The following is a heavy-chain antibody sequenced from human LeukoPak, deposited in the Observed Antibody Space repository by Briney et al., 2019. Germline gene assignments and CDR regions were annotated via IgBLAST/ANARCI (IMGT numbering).Heavy chain of an antibody. J-gene: IGHJ3*02. Sequence: SVKVSCKSSGGTCGRHGISWVRQAPGQGLEWMGGIIPIFGITNYAQKFQDRVTITADESRTTAYMDMSSLEYDDTAIYYCARGVVVTAAEIAFDIWGQGTMLTVSS. CDR2: IIPIFGIT. CDR3: ARGVVVTAAEIAFDI. D-gene: IGHD2-21*02. V-gene: IGHV1-69*13. CDR1: GGTCGRHG.